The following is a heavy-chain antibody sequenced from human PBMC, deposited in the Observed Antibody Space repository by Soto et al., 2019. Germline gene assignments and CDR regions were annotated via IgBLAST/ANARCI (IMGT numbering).Heavy chain of an antibody. CDR3: ARHRNFFDY. CDR2: ISPYNGHT. V-gene: IGHV1-18*01. Sequence: QDQLVQSGAEVKKPGASVKVSCKASGYTFNNYGITWVRQATGQGLEWMGWISPYNGHTNYAQKLKGRVTMTTDTSTSTAYMELRSLRSDDTAVYYCARHRNFFDYWGQGTLVTVSS. J-gene: IGHJ4*02. CDR1: GYTFNNYG.